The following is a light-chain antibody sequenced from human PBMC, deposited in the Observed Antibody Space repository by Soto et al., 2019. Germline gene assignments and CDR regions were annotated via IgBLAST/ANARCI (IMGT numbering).Light chain of an antibody. Sequence: EIVLTQSPATLPLSPGERATLSCRASQSVSNYLAWYQQKPGQAPRLLIYDASTRATGIPARFSGSGSGTDFTLTISSLEAEDFAVYYCQQRSNWPTFGQGTKVDSK. CDR1: QSVSNY. CDR3: QQRSNWPT. V-gene: IGKV3-11*01. J-gene: IGKJ1*01. CDR2: DAS.